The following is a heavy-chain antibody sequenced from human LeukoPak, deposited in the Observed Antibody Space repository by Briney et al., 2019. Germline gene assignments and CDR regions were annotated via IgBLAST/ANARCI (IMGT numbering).Heavy chain of an antibody. D-gene: IGHD2-15*01. J-gene: IGHJ4*02. Sequence: GGSLRLSCAASGFTFSTYSMNWVRQAPGKGLEWVSSIISSSSYIYYADSVKGRFTVSRDNAKNSLYLQMNSLRAEDTAVYYCARDPQYCSGGSCYSFDYWGQGTLVTVSS. CDR3: ARDPQYCSGGSCYSFDY. V-gene: IGHV3-21*01. CDR2: IISSSSYI. CDR1: GFTFSTYS.